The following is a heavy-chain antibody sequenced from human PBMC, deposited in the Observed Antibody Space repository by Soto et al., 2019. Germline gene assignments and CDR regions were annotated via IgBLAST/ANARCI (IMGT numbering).Heavy chain of an antibody. J-gene: IGHJ4*02. V-gene: IGHV4-4*07. Sequence: SETLSLTCSVSGGSINSYWWSWIRQPAGKGLEWIGRVYSSGTTDYNPSLNSRATMSVETSKNQFSLKLSSVTAADTAVYYCARDIGSYAYGEGYWGQGIRVTVSS. CDR2: VYSSGTT. CDR3: ARDIGSYAYGEGY. CDR1: GGSINSYW. D-gene: IGHD3-10*01.